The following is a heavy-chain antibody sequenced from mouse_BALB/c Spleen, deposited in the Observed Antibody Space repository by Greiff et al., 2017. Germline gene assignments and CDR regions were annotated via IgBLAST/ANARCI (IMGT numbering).Heavy chain of an antibody. V-gene: IGHV3-2*02. CDR1: GYSITSDYA. CDR2: ISYSGST. CDR3: AKGTGVAWFAY. D-gene: IGHD4-1*01. J-gene: IGHJ3*01. Sequence: EVKVEESGPGLVKPSQSLSLTCTVTGYSITSDYAWNWIRQFPGNKLEWMGYISYSGSTSYNPSLKSRISITRDTSKNQFFLQLNSVTTEDTATYYCAKGTGVAWFAYWGQGTLVTVSA.